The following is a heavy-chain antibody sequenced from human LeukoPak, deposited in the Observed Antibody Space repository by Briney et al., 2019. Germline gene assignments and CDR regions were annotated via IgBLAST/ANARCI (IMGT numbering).Heavy chain of an antibody. V-gene: IGHV3-30*04. CDR3: ARAGYSWRAFDI. D-gene: IGHD1-20*01. CDR1: GFTFSSYA. Sequence: GGSLRLSCAASGFTFSSYAMHWVRQAPGKGLEWVAVISYDGSNKYYADPVKGRFTISRDNSKNTLYLQMNSLRAEDTAVYYCARAGYSWRAFDIWGQGTIVTVSS. J-gene: IGHJ3*02. CDR2: ISYDGSNK.